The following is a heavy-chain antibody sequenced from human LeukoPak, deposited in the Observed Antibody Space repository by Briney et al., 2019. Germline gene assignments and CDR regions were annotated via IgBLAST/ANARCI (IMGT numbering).Heavy chain of an antibody. D-gene: IGHD6-19*01. V-gene: IGHV5-51*01. CDR1: GYSFTSYW. J-gene: IGHJ4*02. Sequence: GESLKISCKGSGYSFTSYWIGWVRQMPGKGLEWMGIIYPGDSDTRYSPSFQGQVTISADKSISTAYLQWSSLKASDTAMCYCARLRSGWYQGAYFDYWGQGTLVTVSS. CDR2: IYPGDSDT. CDR3: ARLRSGWYQGAYFDY.